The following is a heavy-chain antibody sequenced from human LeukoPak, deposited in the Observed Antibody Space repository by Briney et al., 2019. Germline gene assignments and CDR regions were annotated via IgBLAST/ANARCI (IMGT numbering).Heavy chain of an antibody. Sequence: AGSLRLSCAASGFTFSSYWMHWVRQAPGKGLVWVSRINSDGSSTSYADSVKGRFTISRDNAKNTLYLQMNSLRAEDTAVYYCARERAYYDILTGYSNWFDPWGQGTLVTVSS. CDR2: INSDGSST. CDR3: ARERAYYDILTGYSNWFDP. V-gene: IGHV3-74*01. CDR1: GFTFSSYW. D-gene: IGHD3-9*01. J-gene: IGHJ5*02.